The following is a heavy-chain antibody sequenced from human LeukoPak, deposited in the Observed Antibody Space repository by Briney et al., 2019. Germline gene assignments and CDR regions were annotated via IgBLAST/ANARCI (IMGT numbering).Heavy chain of an antibody. Sequence: HGESLKISCKGSGYSFTSYWIGWVRQMPGKGLEWMGIIYPGDSDTRYSPSFQGQVTISADKSISTAYLQWSSLKASDTAMYYCARDASPILGYCSGGSCEGGYYFDYWGQGTLVTVSP. V-gene: IGHV5-51*01. D-gene: IGHD2-15*01. CDR2: IYPGDSDT. CDR3: ARDASPILGYCSGGSCEGGYYFDY. J-gene: IGHJ4*02. CDR1: GYSFTSYW.